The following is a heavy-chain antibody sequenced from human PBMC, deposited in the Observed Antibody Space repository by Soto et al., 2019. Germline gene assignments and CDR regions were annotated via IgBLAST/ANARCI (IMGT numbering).Heavy chain of an antibody. J-gene: IGHJ4*02. CDR1: GFAFHGYA. D-gene: IGHD4-17*01. Sequence: QVQLVESGGGVVQPGRSLRLSCAASGFAFHGYAMHWVRQAPGKGLEWVAFIWYDGSNTYYGDSVKGRFTISRDNSKNTVYLQMNSLRVEDTAVYYCARDLKTRHCDYWGQGILVTVSS. CDR2: IWYDGSNT. CDR3: ARDLKTRHCDY. V-gene: IGHV3-33*01.